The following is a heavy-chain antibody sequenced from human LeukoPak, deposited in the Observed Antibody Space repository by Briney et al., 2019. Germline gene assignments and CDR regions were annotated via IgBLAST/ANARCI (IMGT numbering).Heavy chain of an antibody. Sequence: GESLKISCKSSGYTFTTYWIGWVRQMPGKGLEWIGTIYPWCWETRYSPSFQGQVTISADMSISTAYLQWSSLKASDTAMYYCATQVGGSLYFHYWGQGTLVTVSS. CDR3: ATQVGGSLYFHY. V-gene: IGHV5-51*01. J-gene: IGHJ4*02. CDR1: GYTFTTYW. CDR2: IYPWCWET. D-gene: IGHD1-26*01.